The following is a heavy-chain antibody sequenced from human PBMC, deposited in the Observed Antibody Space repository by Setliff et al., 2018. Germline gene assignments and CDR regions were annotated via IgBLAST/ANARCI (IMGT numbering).Heavy chain of an antibody. V-gene: IGHV4-61*09. Sequence: TLSLTCTVSGDSISSGSYYWTWIRQPAGKGLEWIGHFHTGGSTNYNRSLRSRVSISVDTSKNQFSLKLSSVTAADTAVYYCAKVSGMGSPPYYYYYYGMDVWGQGTTVTVSS. CDR3: AKVSGMGSPPYYYYYYGMDV. J-gene: IGHJ6*02. CDR1: GDSISSGSYY. D-gene: IGHD6-25*01. CDR2: FHTGGST.